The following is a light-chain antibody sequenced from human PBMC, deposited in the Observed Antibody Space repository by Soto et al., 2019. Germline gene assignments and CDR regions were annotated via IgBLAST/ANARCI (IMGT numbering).Light chain of an antibody. CDR3: NSYVAGSNV. CDR2: VDN. J-gene: IGLJ1*01. CDR1: TLNPAMNT. Sequence: QSVLTQPPSASGTFGQTVTISCSGGTLNPAMNTVDWYQQLPGTAPRLLIYVDNQRPSGVPDRFSGSKSGSTASLTVSGLQTEDEADYYCNSYVAGSNVFGTGTKLTVL. V-gene: IGLV1-44*01.